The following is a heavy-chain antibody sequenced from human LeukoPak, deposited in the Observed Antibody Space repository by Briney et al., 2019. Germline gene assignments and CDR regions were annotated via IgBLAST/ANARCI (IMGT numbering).Heavy chain of an antibody. CDR2: ISYDGSNK. D-gene: IGHD1-26*01. J-gene: IGHJ4*02. CDR1: GFTFSSYA. V-gene: IGHV3-30-3*01. Sequence: GRSLRLSCAASGFTFSSYAMHWVRQAPGKGLEWVTVISYDGSNKYYADSVKGRFTISRDNSKNTLYLQMNSLRAEDTAVYYCARDRGSPLRWSSSDYFDYWGQGTLVTVSS. CDR3: ARDRGSPLRWSSSDYFDY.